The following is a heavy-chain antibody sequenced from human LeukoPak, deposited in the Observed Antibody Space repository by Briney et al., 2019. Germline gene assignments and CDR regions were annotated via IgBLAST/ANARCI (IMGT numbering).Heavy chain of an antibody. V-gene: IGHV1-69*04. CDR3: ARDSGYYDSSNDY. CDR2: IIPILGIA. D-gene: IGHD3-22*01. CDR1: GYTFTSYA. J-gene: IGHJ4*02. Sequence: SVKVSCKASGYTFTSYAISWVRQAPGQGLEWMGRIIPILGIANYAQKFQGRVTITADKSTSTAYMELSSLRSEDTAVYYCARDSGYYDSSNDYWGQGTLVTVSS.